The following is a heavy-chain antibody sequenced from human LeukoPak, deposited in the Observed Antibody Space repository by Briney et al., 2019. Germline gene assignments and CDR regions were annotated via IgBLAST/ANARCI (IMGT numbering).Heavy chain of an antibody. V-gene: IGHV4-59*01. CDR3: ARAGQFISARPISFDY. Sequence: SETLSLTCTVSGGSISNYYWNWIRQPPGKGPEWIGYIYYSGSTNSNPSLKSRVTISVDTSKNQFSLKLSSVTAAGTAVYYCARAGQFISARPISFDYWGQGTLVTVSS. CDR1: GGSISNYY. D-gene: IGHD6-6*01. J-gene: IGHJ4*02. CDR2: IYYSGST.